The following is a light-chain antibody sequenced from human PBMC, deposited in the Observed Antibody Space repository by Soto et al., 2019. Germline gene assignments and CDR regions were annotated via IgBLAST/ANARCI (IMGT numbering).Light chain of an antibody. Sequence: EIVLTQSPDTLSLSPGERATLSCRASQSVRSSYLAWYQQNPGQAPRLLIYGASRRATGIPDRFSGSGSGTDFTLTISRLEPEDFVVYYCQQYGSSLVTFGGGTKVEIK. CDR2: GAS. J-gene: IGKJ4*01. CDR1: QSVRSSY. CDR3: QQYGSSLVT. V-gene: IGKV3-20*01.